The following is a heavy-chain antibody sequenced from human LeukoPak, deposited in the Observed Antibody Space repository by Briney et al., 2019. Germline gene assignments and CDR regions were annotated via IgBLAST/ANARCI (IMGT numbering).Heavy chain of an antibody. J-gene: IGHJ4*02. CDR3: AKHRWELTNIDY. V-gene: IGHV3-23*01. CDR2: ISSDGGST. CDR1: GFTFSIYA. D-gene: IGHD1-26*01. Sequence: GGSLRLSCAASGFTFSIYAMNWVRQAPGKGLEWVSTISSDGGSTYYADSVKGRFTISRDNPKNTLYLQMNSLRAEDTAVYYCAKHRWELTNIDYWGQGTLVTVSS.